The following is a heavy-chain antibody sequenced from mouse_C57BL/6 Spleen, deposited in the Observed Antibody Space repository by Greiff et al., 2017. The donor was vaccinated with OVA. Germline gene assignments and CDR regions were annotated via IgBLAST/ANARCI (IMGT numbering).Heavy chain of an antibody. CDR3: ARDYGSSYDYAMDY. J-gene: IGHJ4*01. Sequence: EVKLQESGPGLVKPSQSLSLTCSVTGYSITSGYYWNWIRQFPGNKLEWMGYISYDGSNNYNPSLKNRISITRDTSKNQFFLKLNSVTTEDTATDYCARDYGSSYDYAMDYWGQGTSVTVSS. V-gene: IGHV3-6*01. CDR1: GYSITSGYY. D-gene: IGHD1-1*01. CDR2: ISYDGSN.